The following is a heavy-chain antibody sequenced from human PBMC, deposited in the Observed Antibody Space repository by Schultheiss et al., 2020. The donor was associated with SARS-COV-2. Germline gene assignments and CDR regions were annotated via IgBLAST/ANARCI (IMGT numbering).Heavy chain of an antibody. J-gene: IGHJ6*02. CDR1: GYTFTGYY. CDR3: ATLGLHLSGYGMDV. D-gene: IGHD2-8*02. CDR2: INPNSGGT. Sequence: ASVKVSCKASGYTFTGYYMHWVRQAPGQGLEWMGWINPNSGGTNYAQKFQGRVTITADKSTSTAYMELSSLRSEDTAVYYCATLGLHLSGYGMDVWGQGTTVTVSS. V-gene: IGHV1-2*02.